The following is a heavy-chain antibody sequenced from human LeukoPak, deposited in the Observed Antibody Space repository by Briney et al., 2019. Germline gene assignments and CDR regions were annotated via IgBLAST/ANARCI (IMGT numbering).Heavy chain of an antibody. Sequence: PGRSLTLFCAASGFTFSTYGMHWVRQAPGKGLEWVAVIWYDGTNEYYADSVKGRFTISRDNSKNTLYLQMNSLRAEDTALYFCARDYGSGRGVEISYYHYGMDVWGQGTTVTVSS. D-gene: IGHD3-10*01. J-gene: IGHJ6*02. CDR1: GFTFSTYG. CDR2: IWYDGTNE. CDR3: ARDYGSGRGVEISYYHYGMDV. V-gene: IGHV3-33*01.